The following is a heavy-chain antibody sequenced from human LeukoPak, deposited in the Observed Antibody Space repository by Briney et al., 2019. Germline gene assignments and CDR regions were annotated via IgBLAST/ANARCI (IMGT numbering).Heavy chain of an antibody. V-gene: IGHV3-7*01. CDR1: GFTFSSNW. CDR3: VKGYCSGGTCYRNGFDI. CDR2: INQDESEK. Sequence: GGSLRLSCAASGFTFSSNWMSWVRQAPGQGLEWVANINQDESEKYYVDSVKVRFTISRDNAKNSLYLQMNSLRAEDTALYYCVKGYCSGGTCYRNGFDIWGQGTMVTVSS. D-gene: IGHD2-15*01. J-gene: IGHJ3*02.